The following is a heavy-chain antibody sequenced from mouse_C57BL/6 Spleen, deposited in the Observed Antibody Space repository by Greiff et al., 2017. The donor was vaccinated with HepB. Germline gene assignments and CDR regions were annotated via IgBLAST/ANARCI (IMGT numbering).Heavy chain of an antibody. CDR1: GYTFTSYW. J-gene: IGHJ4*01. Sequence: QVQLQQPGAELVRPGSSVKLSCKASGYTFTSYWMHWVKQRPIQGLEWIGNIDPSDSETHYNQKFKDKATLTVDKSSSTAYMQLSSLTSEDSAVYYCAREGGYGSRAGDYWGQGTSVTVSS. CDR2: IDPSDSET. D-gene: IGHD1-1*01. V-gene: IGHV1-52*01. CDR3: AREGGYGSRAGDY.